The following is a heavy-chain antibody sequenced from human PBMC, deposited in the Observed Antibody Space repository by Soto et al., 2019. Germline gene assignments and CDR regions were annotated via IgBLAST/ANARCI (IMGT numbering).Heavy chain of an antibody. J-gene: IGHJ6*02. CDR3: ARGPFLVGYDFWSGSRYYYYGMDV. CDR2: ISYDGSNK. D-gene: IGHD3-3*01. V-gene: IGHV3-30*03. Sequence: PGGSLRLSCAASGFTFSSYGMHWVRQAPGKGLEWVAVISYDGSNKYYADSVKVRFTISRDDSKNTLYLQMNSLRAEDTAVYYCARGPFLVGYDFWSGSRYYYYGMDVWGQGTTVTVSS. CDR1: GFTFSSYG.